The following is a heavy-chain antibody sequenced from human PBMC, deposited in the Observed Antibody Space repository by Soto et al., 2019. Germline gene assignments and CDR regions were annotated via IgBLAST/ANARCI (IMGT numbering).Heavy chain of an antibody. D-gene: IGHD2-21*01. J-gene: IGHJ3*02. CDR3: TTLLRVGGGDCYLVEAFDI. CDR1: GFTFSNAW. CDR2: IKSKTDGGTT. Sequence: GGSLRLSCAASGFTFSNAWMSWVRQAPGKGLEWVGRIKSKTDGGTTDYAAPVKGRFTISRDDSKNTLYLQMNSLKTEDTAVYYCTTLLRVGGGDCYLVEAFDIWGQGTMVTVSS. V-gene: IGHV3-15*01.